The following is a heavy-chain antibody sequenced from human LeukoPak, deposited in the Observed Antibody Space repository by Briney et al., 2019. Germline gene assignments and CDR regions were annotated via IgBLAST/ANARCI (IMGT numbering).Heavy chain of an antibody. CDR3: ARDLDYYDSSHPGY. J-gene: IGHJ4*02. D-gene: IGHD3-22*01. Sequence: GRSLRLSCAASGFTFSSYGMHWVRQAPGKGLEWVAVIWYDGSHKYYADSVKGRFTISRDNSKNTLYLQMNSLRAEDTAVYYCARDLDYYDSSHPGYWGQGTLVTVSS. V-gene: IGHV3-33*01. CDR2: IWYDGSHK. CDR1: GFTFSSYG.